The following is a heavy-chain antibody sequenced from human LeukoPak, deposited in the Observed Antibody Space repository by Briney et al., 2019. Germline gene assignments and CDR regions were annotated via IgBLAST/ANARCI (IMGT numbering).Heavy chain of an antibody. Sequence: GGSLRLSCAASGFTFDDYAMHWVRQAPGKGLEWVSGISWNSGSIGYADSVKGRFTISRDNAKNSLYLQMNSLRAEDTALYYCAKVIRADYDILTGPGDYFDYWGQGTLVTVSS. V-gene: IGHV3-9*01. J-gene: IGHJ4*02. D-gene: IGHD3-9*01. CDR2: ISWNSGSI. CDR3: AKVIRADYDILTGPGDYFDY. CDR1: GFTFDDYA.